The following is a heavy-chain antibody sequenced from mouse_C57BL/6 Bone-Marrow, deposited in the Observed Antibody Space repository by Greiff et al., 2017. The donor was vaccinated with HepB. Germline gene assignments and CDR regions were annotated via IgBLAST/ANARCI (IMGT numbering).Heavy chain of an antibody. Sequence: QVQLQQSGAELMKPGASVKLSCKATGYTFTGYWIEWVQQRPGHGLEWIGEILPGSGSTNSTEKFKGKSTFTTEKSSNTTSMQLSRLTTEESAIYYWARSGSVDYYAMDYWCRGTSATVS. V-gene: IGHV1-9*01. CDR2: ILPGSGST. CDR3: ARSGSVDYYAMDY. J-gene: IGHJ4*01. D-gene: IGHD1-1*01. CDR1: GYTFTGYW.